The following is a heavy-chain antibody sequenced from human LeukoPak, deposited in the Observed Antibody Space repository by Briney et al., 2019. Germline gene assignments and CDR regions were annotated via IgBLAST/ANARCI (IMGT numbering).Heavy chain of an antibody. V-gene: IGHV4-59*01. D-gene: IGHD1-26*01. J-gene: IGHJ6*03. CDR1: GGSMTGFF. CDR2: IYYSGIT. CDR3: ARGWDVDYFYYHTDV. Sequence: PSETLSLTCSVSGGSMTGFFWTWIRQPPGKGLEWIGYIYYSGITNYNPSLKSRITISVDTSNNEFSLKLKSVTPADAAIYYCARGWDVDYFYYHTDVWGKGTTVTVSS.